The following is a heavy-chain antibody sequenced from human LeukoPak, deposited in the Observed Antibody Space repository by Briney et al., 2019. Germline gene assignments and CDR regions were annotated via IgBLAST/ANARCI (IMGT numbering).Heavy chain of an antibody. V-gene: IGHV3-30*02. J-gene: IGHJ6*03. D-gene: IGHD6-19*01. CDR2: IRYDGSNK. CDR1: GFTFSSYG. CDR3: VKGPNQYSSGWYSYYYYMDV. Sequence: GGSLRLSCAASGFTFSSYGMHWVRQAPGKGLEWVAYIRYDGSNKYYADSVKGRFTISRDNSKNTLYLQMNSLRAEDTAVYYCVKGPNQYSSGWYSYYYYMDVWGKGTTVTVSS.